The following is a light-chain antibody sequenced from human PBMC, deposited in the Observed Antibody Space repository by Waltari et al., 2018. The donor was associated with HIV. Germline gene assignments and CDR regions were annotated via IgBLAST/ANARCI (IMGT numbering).Light chain of an antibody. CDR2: WAS. J-gene: IGKJ4*01. V-gene: IGKV4-1*01. CDR1: QSVLYSSNNKNY. Sequence: DIVMTQSPDSLSVSLGERAAVNCQSSQSVLYSSNNKNYLAWYQQKPGQPPKLLFYWASTRASGVPDRFSGSGSGADFTLTISSLQAEDVAVYYCQQYYSTPLTFGGGTKVEIK. CDR3: QQYYSTPLT.